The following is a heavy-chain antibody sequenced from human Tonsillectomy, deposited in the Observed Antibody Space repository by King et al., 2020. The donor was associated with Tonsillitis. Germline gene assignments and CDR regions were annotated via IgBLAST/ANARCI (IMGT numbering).Heavy chain of an antibody. Sequence: QLVQSGAEVKKPGASVRVSCKTSGYTFTDYHFHWVRQAPGQGLEWMGWIYPGNGDTSYAQKFQGRLTLTSDTSIATAYMEVNGLTSDDTAVYYCARENWFYDFWGQGSPVTVPS. CDR3: ARENWFYDF. J-gene: IGHJ4*02. CDR1: GYTFTDYH. V-gene: IGHV1-2*02. CDR2: IYPGNGDT. D-gene: IGHD3-9*01.